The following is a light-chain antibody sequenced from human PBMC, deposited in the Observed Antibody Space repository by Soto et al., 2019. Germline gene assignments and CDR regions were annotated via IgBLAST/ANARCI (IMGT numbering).Light chain of an antibody. V-gene: IGKV1-5*03. Sequence: DIQITQSPSTLSASVGDSVTITCRASQSFGRWLAWYQQKPGKAPNHLIYKASILQSGVPSRFSGSGSGTEFTLTISRLQRDDFATYYCQQYNSYSRTFGQGTKVDIK. CDR3: QQYNSYSRT. CDR1: QSFGRW. J-gene: IGKJ1*01. CDR2: KAS.